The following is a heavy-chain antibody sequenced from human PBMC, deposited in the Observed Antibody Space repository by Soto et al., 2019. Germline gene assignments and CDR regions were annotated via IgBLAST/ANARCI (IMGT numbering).Heavy chain of an antibody. CDR3: ARHLGYCTNGVCPPGYWYFDL. CDR1: GGSISSSSYY. J-gene: IGHJ2*01. CDR2: IYYSGST. Sequence: QLQLQESGPGLVKPSETLSLTCTVSGGSISSSSYYWGWIRQPPGKGLEWIGSIYYSGSTYYNPSLKSRVTISVDTSKNQFSLKLSSVTAADTAVYYCARHLGYCTNGVCPPGYWYFDLWGRGTLVTVSS. V-gene: IGHV4-39*01. D-gene: IGHD2-8*01.